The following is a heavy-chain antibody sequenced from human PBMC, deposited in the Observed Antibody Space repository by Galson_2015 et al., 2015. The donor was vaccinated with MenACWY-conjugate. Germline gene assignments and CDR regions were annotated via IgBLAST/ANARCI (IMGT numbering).Heavy chain of an antibody. D-gene: IGHD1-26*01. CDR1: GFIFNTYW. J-gene: IGHJ4*02. CDR2: INPGGSST. Sequence: SLRLSCAASGFIFNTYWMHWARQAPGKGLVWVSRINPGGSSTTYADSVKDRFTISRDNAKNTLYLQMNSLRPEDTAVFYCAKTRGASFYFDSRGQGTLVTVSS. V-gene: IGHV3-74*01. CDR3: AKTRGASFYFDS.